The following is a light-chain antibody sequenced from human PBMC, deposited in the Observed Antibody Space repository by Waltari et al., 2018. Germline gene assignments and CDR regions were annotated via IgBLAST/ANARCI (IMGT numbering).Light chain of an antibody. V-gene: IGKV3-15*01. Sequence: EIVITQSPATLSVSPGERATLSCRASQSIRSNSAWYQHKPGQAPRLLIYGASTRATGIPARFSGSGSGTEFTLTISSLQSEDFAVYFCQQYDNWLGTFGQGTKVEIK. CDR3: QQYDNWLGT. CDR1: QSIRSN. J-gene: IGKJ1*01. CDR2: GAS.